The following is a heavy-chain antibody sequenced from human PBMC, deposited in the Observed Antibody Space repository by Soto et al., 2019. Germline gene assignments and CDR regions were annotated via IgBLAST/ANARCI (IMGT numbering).Heavy chain of an antibody. CDR1: GGSISSYY. D-gene: IGHD1-1*01. CDR2: IYYSGST. CDR3: ARHRFDWNDPLYFDY. J-gene: IGHJ4*02. V-gene: IGHV4-59*08. Sequence: ETLSLTCTVSGGSISSYYWSWIRQPPGKGLEWIGYIYYSGSTNYNPSLKSRVTISVDTSKNQFSLKLSSVTAADTAVYYCARHRFDWNDPLYFDYWGQGTLVTVSS.